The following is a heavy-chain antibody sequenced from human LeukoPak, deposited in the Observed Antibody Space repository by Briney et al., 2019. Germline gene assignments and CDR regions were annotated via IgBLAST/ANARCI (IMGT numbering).Heavy chain of an antibody. CDR2: INPSGGST. Sequence: ASVKVSFKASGYTFTSYYMHWVRQAAGQGLEWRGIINPSGGSTSYPQKFQGGVTMTRDTSTSTVYMELSSLRSEDTAVYYCARFPASSSWYKGELFDYWGQGTLVTVSS. CDR3: ARFPASSSWYKGELFDY. CDR1: GYTFTSYY. J-gene: IGHJ4*02. D-gene: IGHD6-13*01. V-gene: IGHV1-46*01.